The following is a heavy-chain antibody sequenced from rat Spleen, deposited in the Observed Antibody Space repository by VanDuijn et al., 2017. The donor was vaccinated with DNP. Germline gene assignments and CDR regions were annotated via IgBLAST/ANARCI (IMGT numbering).Heavy chain of an antibody. Sequence: EVQLVESGGGLVQPGRSLKLSCAASGFTFSDYNMAWVRQAPKKGLEWVATISYDGSSTYYRDSVKGRFTISRDNAKITLYLQMDSLRSEDTATYYCATFEGRDAWGRGTSVTVSS. J-gene: IGHJ4*01. CDR3: ATFEGRDA. CDR1: GFTFSDYN. CDR2: ISYDGSST. V-gene: IGHV5-7*01. D-gene: IGHD1-11*01.